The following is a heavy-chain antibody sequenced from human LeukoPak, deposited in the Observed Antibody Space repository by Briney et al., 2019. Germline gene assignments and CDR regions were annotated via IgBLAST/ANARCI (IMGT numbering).Heavy chain of an antibody. CDR2: INGNSNYI. V-gene: IGHV3-21*01. Sequence: GGSLRLSCAASGFTFSRYAINWVRQAPGKGLEWVSSINGNSNYIYYADSVKGRFTIFRDNAKNSLYLQLNSLRADDTAVYYCARDGVGSYDHFDYWGQGTLVTVSS. CDR3: ARDGVGSYDHFDY. CDR1: GFTFSRYA. D-gene: IGHD1-26*01. J-gene: IGHJ4*02.